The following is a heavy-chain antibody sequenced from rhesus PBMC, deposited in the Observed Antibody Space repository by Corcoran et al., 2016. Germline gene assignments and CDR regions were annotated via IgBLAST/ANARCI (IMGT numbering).Heavy chain of an antibody. V-gene: IGHV4-81*01. CDR1: GGSISGYY. CDR3: ARGGGTAAFDY. D-gene: IGHD1-44*01. CDR2: IDGNIAGT. Sequence: QLQLQESGPGLVKPSETLSLTCAVSGGSISGYYWSWIRQPPGKGLEWIGNIDGNIAGTNYNPSFKSRVTISKDTSKNQFSLKLTSVTAADTAVYYCARGGGTAAFDYWGQGVLVTVSS. J-gene: IGHJ4*01.